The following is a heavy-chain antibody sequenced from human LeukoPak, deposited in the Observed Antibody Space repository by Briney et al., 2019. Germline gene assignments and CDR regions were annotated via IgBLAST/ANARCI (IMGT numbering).Heavy chain of an antibody. CDR1: GFTFSSYS. CDR2: ISNTSTR. D-gene: IGHD1-26*01. CDR3: ASMSIVGGGL. Sequence: GGSLRLSCAASGFTFSSYSMNWVRQAPGKGLEWVSNISNTSTRSYADSVKGRFTISRDNAKNSLYLQMNSLRAEDTAVYYCASMSIVGGGLWGQGTLVTVSS. V-gene: IGHV3-48*01. J-gene: IGHJ4*02.